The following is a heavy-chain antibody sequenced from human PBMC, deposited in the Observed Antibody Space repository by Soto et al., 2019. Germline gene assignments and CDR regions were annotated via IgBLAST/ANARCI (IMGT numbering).Heavy chain of an antibody. CDR2: IYSGGST. V-gene: IGHV3-53*04. J-gene: IGHJ6*03. CDR1: GFTVSSNY. CDR3: ASIHPDIVVVPAAIRYYYYYMDV. Sequence: GGSLRLSCAASGFTVSSNYMSWVRQAPGKGLEWVSVIYSGGSTYYAEYVKGRFTISRHNSKNTLYLQMNSLRAEDTAVYYCASIHPDIVVVPAAIRYYYYYMDVWGKGTTVTVSS. D-gene: IGHD2-2*01.